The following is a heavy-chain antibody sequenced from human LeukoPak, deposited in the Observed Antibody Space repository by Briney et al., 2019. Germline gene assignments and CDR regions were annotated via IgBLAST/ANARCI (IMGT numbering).Heavy chain of an antibody. Sequence: GGSLRLSCAASGFTFSSYWMHWVRHAPGKGLVWVSRMNSDGSSTTYADSVKGRFTISRDNAKNTLYLQMNSLKAEDTAVYYCARGEKYSYGYLESWGQGTLVTVSS. CDR1: GFTFSSYW. J-gene: IGHJ4*02. D-gene: IGHD5-18*01. V-gene: IGHV3-74*01. CDR3: ARGEKYSYGYLES. CDR2: MNSDGSST.